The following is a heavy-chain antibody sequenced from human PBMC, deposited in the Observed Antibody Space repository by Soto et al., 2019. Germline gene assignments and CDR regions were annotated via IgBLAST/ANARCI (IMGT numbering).Heavy chain of an antibody. D-gene: IGHD2-15*01. CDR2: INAGNGNT. CDR1: GYTFTSYA. CDR3: ARAPPRDWRGGSCIVDY. Sequence: QVQLVQSGAEVKKPGASVKVSCKASGYTFTSYAMHWVRQAPGQRLEWMGWINAGNGNTKYSQKFQGRVTITRDTPASTAYMELSSLRSEDTAVYYGARAPPRDWRGGSCIVDYWGQGTLVTVSS. J-gene: IGHJ4*02. V-gene: IGHV1-3*01.